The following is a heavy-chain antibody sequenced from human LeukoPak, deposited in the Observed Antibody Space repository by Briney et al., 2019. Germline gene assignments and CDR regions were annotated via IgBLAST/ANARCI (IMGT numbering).Heavy chain of an antibody. V-gene: IGHV1-2*02. J-gene: IGHJ6*02. CDR3: ARGRLVLWFGEYGMDV. Sequence: ASVKVSCKASGYTFTGHYIHWMRQAPGQGLEWMGWIVPNSGDTNYAQKFQGRVTMTRDTSISTAYMELSRLRSDDTAVYYCARGRLVLWFGEYGMDVWGQGTTVIVSS. CDR2: IVPNSGDT. D-gene: IGHD3-10*01. CDR1: GYTFTGHY.